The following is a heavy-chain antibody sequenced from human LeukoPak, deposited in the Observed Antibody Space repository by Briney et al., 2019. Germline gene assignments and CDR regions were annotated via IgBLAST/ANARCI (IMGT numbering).Heavy chain of an antibody. V-gene: IGHV4-61*01. Sequence: PSQTLSLTCTVSGGSISSRTYYWSWIRQPPGKGLEWIGYIYYSGSTNYNPSLKSRVTISVDTSKNQFSLKLTSVTAADTAFYYCARYIVSYPHDAFDIWGQGTMVTVSS. CDR2: IYYSGST. D-gene: IGHD1-26*01. J-gene: IGHJ3*02. CDR3: ARYIVSYPHDAFDI. CDR1: GGSISSRTYY.